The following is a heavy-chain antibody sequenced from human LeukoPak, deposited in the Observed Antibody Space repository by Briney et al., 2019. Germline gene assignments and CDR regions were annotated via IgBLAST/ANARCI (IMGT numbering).Heavy chain of an antibody. D-gene: IGHD3-10*01. V-gene: IGHV3-23*01. CDR3: AKDHGSLGSQLN. Sequence: PGGTLRLSCAASGFTFSTSGMSWVRQAPAKGLEWVSTISGGGGSTYYADSVKGRFTISRDNSKNTLYLQMNSLRAEDTAVYYCAKDHGSLGSQLNWGQGTLVTVFS. CDR2: ISGGGGST. J-gene: IGHJ4*02. CDR1: GFTFSTSG.